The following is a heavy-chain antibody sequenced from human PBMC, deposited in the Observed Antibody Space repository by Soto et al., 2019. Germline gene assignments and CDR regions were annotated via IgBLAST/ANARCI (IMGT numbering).Heavy chain of an antibody. D-gene: IGHD5-18*01. J-gene: IGHJ6*02. CDR2: INSDGSST. Sequence: GSLRLSCAASGFTFSSYWMHWVRQAPGKGLVWVSRINSDGSSTSYADSVKGRFTISRDNAKNTLYLQMNSLRAEDTAVYYCARGRDTAMVKDYYYYGMDVWGQGTTVTVSS. CDR1: GFTFSSYW. V-gene: IGHV3-74*01. CDR3: ARGRDTAMVKDYYYYGMDV.